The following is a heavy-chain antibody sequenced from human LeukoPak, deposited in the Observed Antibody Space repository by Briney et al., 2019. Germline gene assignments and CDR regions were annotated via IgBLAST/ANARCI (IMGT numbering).Heavy chain of an antibody. V-gene: IGHV3-64D*06. Sequence: GGSLRLSCSASGFTFSSYAMHWVRQAPGKGLEYASAISSNGGSTYYADSVKGRFTISRDNSKNTLYLQMSSLRAEDTAVYYCVKGYCSSTSCYVGHFDYWGQGTLVTVSS. D-gene: IGHD2-2*01. CDR3: VKGYCSSTSCYVGHFDY. J-gene: IGHJ4*02. CDR1: GFTFSSYA. CDR2: ISSNGGST.